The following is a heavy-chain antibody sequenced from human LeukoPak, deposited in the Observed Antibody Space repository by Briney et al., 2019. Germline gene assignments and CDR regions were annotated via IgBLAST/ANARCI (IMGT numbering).Heavy chain of an antibody. D-gene: IGHD2-8*01. V-gene: IGHV3-43*01. CDR2: ISWDGGST. J-gene: IGHJ4*02. Sequence: GGSLRLSCAASGFTFDDYTMHWVRQAPGKGLEWVSLISWDGGSTYYADSVKGRFTISGDNSKNSLYLQMNSLRTEDTALYYCAKGGPYCTNGVCYMYDYWGQGTLVTVSS. CDR3: AKGGPYCTNGVCYMYDY. CDR1: GFTFDDYT.